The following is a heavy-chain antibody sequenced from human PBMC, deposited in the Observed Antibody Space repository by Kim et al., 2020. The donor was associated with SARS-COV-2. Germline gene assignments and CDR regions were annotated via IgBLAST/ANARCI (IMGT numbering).Heavy chain of an antibody. CDR3: AREGDRGYSSSWDYYYYGMDV. CDR2: ISYDGSNK. V-gene: IGHV3-33*05. CDR1: GFTFSSYG. Sequence: GGSLRLSCAASGFTFSSYGMHWVRQAPGKGLEWVAVISYDGSNKYYADSVKGRFTISRDNSKNTLYLQMNSLRAEDTAVYYCAREGDRGYSSSWDYYYYGMDVWGQGTTVTVSS. D-gene: IGHD6-13*01. J-gene: IGHJ6*02.